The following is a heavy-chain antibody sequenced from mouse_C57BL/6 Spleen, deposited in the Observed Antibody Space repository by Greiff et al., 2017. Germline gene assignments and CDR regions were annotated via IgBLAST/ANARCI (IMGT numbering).Heavy chain of an antibody. V-gene: IGHV1-7*01. J-gene: IGHJ2*01. CDR1: GYTFTSYW. CDR2: INPSSGFT. Sequence: QVQLQQSGAELAKPGASVKLSCKASGYTFTSYWMHWVKQRPGQGLEWIGYINPSSGFTKSNQKFKDKATLTADKSSSTAYMQLRSLTYENSAVYYCAISHYYGSSFDYFDDWGQGTTLTVSS. CDR3: AISHYYGSSFDYFDD. D-gene: IGHD1-1*01.